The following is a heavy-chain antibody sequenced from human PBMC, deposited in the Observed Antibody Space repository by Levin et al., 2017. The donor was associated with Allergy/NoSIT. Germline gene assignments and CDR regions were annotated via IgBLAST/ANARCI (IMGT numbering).Heavy chain of an antibody. CDR2: INHSGST. CDR1: GGSFSGYY. D-gene: IGHD5-18*01. V-gene: IGHV4-34*01. CDR3: ARGFRATSFYHSYGY. Sequence: SETLSLTCAVYGGSFSGYYWSWNRQPPGKGLEWIGEINHSGSTNYNPSLKSRVTISVDTSKNQFSLKLSSVTAADTAVYYCARGFRATSFYHSYGYWGQGTLVTVSS. J-gene: IGHJ4*02.